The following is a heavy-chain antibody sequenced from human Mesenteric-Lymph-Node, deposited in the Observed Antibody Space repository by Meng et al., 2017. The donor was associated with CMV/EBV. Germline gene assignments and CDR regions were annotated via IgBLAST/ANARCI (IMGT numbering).Heavy chain of an antibody. CDR1: GFTFTNYG. Sequence: GESLKISCEASGFTFTNYGMHWVRQAPGKGLEWVAFIWYDGSKKYYADSVKGRFTIFRDNSKNTLNLQMNSLRAEDTAVYYCAKEDGGYSPPDYWGQGTLVTVSS. D-gene: IGHD5-12*01. J-gene: IGHJ4*02. V-gene: IGHV3-30*02. CDR2: IWYDGSKK. CDR3: AKEDGGYSPPDY.